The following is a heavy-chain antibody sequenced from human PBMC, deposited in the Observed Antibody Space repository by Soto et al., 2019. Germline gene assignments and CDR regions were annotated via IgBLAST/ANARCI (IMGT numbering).Heavy chain of an antibody. V-gene: IGHV4-34*01. CDR3: ARASQITIFGVVSGWFDP. CDR1: GGSFSGDY. CDR2: INHSGST. Sequence: SETLSLTSALYGGSFSGDYWSWIRWPPGKGLEWIGEINHSGSTNYNPSLKSRVTISVDTSKNQFSLKLSSVTAADTAVYYCARASQITIFGVVSGWFDPWGQGTLVTVSS. D-gene: IGHD3-3*01. J-gene: IGHJ5*02.